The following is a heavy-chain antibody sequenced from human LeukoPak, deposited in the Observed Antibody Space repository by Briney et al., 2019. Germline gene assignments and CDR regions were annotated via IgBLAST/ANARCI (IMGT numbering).Heavy chain of an antibody. CDR1: GFTFSSYA. D-gene: IGHD3-22*01. CDR3: AKDYYYDSSGYYVVY. V-gene: IGHV3-23*01. CDR2: ISGSGGTT. J-gene: IGHJ4*02. Sequence: PGGSLRLSCAASGFTFSSYAMSWVRQAPGKGLEWVSAISGSGGTTYYADSVKGRFTISRDDSKNTLYLQMNSLRAEDTAVYYCAKDYYYDSSGYYVVYWGQGTLVTVSS.